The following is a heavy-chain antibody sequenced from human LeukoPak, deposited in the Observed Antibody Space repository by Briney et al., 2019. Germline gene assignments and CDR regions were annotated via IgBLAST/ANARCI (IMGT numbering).Heavy chain of an antibody. Sequence: GRSLRLSCAASGFTFSDYAMHWVRQAPGKGLEWVAVISYDGGNKYYADSVKGRFTISRDNSKNTLYLQMNSLRAEDTAVYYCAKDSTPTIVVVPAAWFDPWGQGTLVTVSS. CDR3: AKDSTPTIVVVPAAWFDP. V-gene: IGHV3-30*04. CDR2: ISYDGGNK. J-gene: IGHJ5*02. D-gene: IGHD2-2*01. CDR1: GFTFSDYA.